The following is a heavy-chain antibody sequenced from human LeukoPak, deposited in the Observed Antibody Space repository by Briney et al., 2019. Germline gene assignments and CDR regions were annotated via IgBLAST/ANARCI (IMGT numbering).Heavy chain of an antibody. CDR1: GFAFFNHW. J-gene: IGHJ4*02. CDR3: VRGVNAAGSN. D-gene: IGHD6-25*01. V-gene: IGHV3-74*01. Sequence: GRSLRLSCTASGFAFFNHWMHWVRQAPGRGLVWVSRIDSDGSTTDYADSVKGRFTISRDNAKNTLFLQMSSLRAEDTAVYYCVRGVNAAGSNWGQGALVTVAS. CDR2: IDSDGSTT.